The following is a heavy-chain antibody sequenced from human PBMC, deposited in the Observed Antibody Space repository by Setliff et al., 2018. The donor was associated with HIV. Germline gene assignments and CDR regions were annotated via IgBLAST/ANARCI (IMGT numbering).Heavy chain of an antibody. J-gene: IGHJ6*04. CDR3: TRDPRPMDV. V-gene: IGHV3-74*01. CDR1: GLTFSNYW. CDR2: IDSDGSDT. Sequence: PGGSLRLSCAASGLTFSNYWMHWVRQAPGKGLEWVSRIDSDGSDTNYADSVRGRFTISRDNAKNTVYLQLTSLRAEDTAVYYCTRDPRPMDVWGKGTTVTVSS.